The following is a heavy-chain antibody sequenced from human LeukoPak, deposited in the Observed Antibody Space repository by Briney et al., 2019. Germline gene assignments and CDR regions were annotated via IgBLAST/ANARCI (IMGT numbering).Heavy chain of an antibody. J-gene: IGHJ4*02. CDR1: GGSISSSSYY. V-gene: IGHV4-39*01. CDR2: IYYSGST. D-gene: IGHD5-12*01. Sequence: SETLSPTCTVSGGSISSSSYYWVWIRQPPGKGLEWIGSIYYSGSTYSNPSLKSRVTISVDTSKNRFFLKLSSVTAADPAVYYCARNITVSGGYDIGYFAYWGQGTLVTVSS. CDR3: ARNITVSGGYDIGYFAY.